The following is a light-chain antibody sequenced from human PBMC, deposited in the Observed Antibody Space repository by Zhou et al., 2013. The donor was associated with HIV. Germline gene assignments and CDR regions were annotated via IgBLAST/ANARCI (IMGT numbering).Light chain of an antibody. CDR3: QQYDSSPIT. CDR2: GAS. V-gene: IGKV3-20*01. Sequence: EIVLTQSPGILSLSPGERGTLSCRASQSVSSSDLAWYQQKPGQAPRLLIYGASNRAAGIPDRFSGSGSGTDFTLTISRLEPEDFAVYFCQQYDSSPITFGLGPKWISN. CDR1: QSVSSSD. J-gene: IGKJ3*01.